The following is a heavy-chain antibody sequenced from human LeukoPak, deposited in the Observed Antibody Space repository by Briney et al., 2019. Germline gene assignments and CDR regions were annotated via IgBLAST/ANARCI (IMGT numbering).Heavy chain of an antibody. D-gene: IGHD2-2*01. CDR3: AREYCSSTSCYNWFDP. CDR1: GGSISSYY. V-gene: IGHV4-59*01. CDR2: IYYSGST. Sequence: SETLSLTCTVSGGSISSYYWSWIRQPPGKGLEWIGYIYYSGSTNYSPSLKSRVTISVDTSKNQFSLKLSSVTAADTAVYYCAREYCSSTSCYNWFDPWGQGTLVTVSS. J-gene: IGHJ5*02.